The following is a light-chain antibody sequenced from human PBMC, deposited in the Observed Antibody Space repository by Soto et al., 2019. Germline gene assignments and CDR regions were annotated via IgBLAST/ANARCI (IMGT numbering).Light chain of an antibody. Sequence: QSALTQPPSVSGSPGQSVTISCTGTSSDIGDYNYVSWYQQHPGKAPKLMIYEVSKRPSGVPDRFSGSKSGNTASLTVSGLQAEDEADYYCSSYAGSLYVFGTGTKLTVL. J-gene: IGLJ1*01. V-gene: IGLV2-8*01. CDR1: SSDIGDYNY. CDR2: EVS. CDR3: SSYAGSLYV.